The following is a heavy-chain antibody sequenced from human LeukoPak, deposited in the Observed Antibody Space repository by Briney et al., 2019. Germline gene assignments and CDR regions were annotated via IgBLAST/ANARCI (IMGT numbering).Heavy chain of an antibody. CDR1: GFTFGDYL. CDR2: ISGGTT. J-gene: IGHJ4*02. V-gene: IGHV3-49*04. CDR3: SRGSGWWSVY. Sequence: GGSLRLSCTASGFTFGDYLMSWVRQAPGKGLEWIGFISGGTTEYAASVKGRFTISRDDSTSIAYLQMNSLTTEDTAVYYCSRGSGWWSVYWGQGTLVTVSS. D-gene: IGHD6-19*01.